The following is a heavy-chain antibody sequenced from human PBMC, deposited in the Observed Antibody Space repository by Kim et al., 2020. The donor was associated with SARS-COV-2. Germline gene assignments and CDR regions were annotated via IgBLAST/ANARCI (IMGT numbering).Heavy chain of an antibody. V-gene: IGHV4-31*03. CDR3: TRSDDYSNNPLVFDCFDI. Sequence: SETLSLTCTVSGASIRSGTYYWSWIRRLPGKGLEWIGYISKKGNMYYNPSLESRVTLSLDTSKDQFSLNLRSVIAADTAVYYCTRSDDYSNNPLVFDCFDIWSPGAMVTVSS. CDR2: ISKKGNM. J-gene: IGHJ3*02. D-gene: IGHD4-4*01. CDR1: GASIRSGTYY.